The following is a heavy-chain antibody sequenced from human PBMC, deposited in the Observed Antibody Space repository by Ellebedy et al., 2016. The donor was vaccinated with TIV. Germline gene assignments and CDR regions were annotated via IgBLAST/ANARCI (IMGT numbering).Heavy chain of an antibody. CDR1: GFIFRMSG. D-gene: IGHD2-21*02. CDR2: IWYDGSNE. J-gene: IGHJ4*02. Sequence: GGSLRLXCAAPGFIFRMSGMQWVRQAPGKGLEWVAVIWYDGSNEVYADSVKGRFTISRDNSKNTLYLQMNSLRDEDTAVYYCASYLGHCSGSSSDGDCYIWGQGTLVTVSS. CDR3: ASYLGHCSGSSSDGDCYI. V-gene: IGHV3-33*01.